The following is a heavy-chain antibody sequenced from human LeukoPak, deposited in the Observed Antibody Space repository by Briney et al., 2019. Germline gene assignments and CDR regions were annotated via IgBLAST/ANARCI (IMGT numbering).Heavy chain of an antibody. J-gene: IGHJ3*01. CDR3: AKGSMIVVAHDAFDV. V-gene: IGHV3-66*01. Sequence: GGSLRLSCAASGFTVSSNYMSWVRQAPGKGLEWVSVIYSGGSAYYADSVKGRFTISRDNSKNTLYLQMNSLRAEDTAVYYCAKGSMIVVAHDAFDVWGQGTMVTVSS. CDR2: IYSGGSA. CDR1: GFTVSSNY. D-gene: IGHD3-22*01.